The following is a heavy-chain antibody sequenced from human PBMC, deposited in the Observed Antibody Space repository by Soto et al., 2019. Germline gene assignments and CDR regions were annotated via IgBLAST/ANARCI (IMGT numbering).Heavy chain of an antibody. Sequence: QVQLVQSGAEVKKPGSSVKVSCKSSGGTFSNSPISWVRQASGQGLEWVGGVIPVFRTANYAQKFQGRVTIIADESTNTAYMELSSLRSDDTAVYYCARSRFVVGVTEDYYGMDVWGQGTTVTVSS. D-gene: IGHD2-15*01. CDR2: VIPVFRTA. CDR1: GGTFSNSP. J-gene: IGHJ6*02. CDR3: ARSRFVVGVTEDYYGMDV. V-gene: IGHV1-69*12.